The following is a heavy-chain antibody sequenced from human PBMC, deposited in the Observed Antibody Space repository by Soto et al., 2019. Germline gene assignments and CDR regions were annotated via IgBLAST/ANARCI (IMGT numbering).Heavy chain of an antibody. J-gene: IGHJ6*02. D-gene: IGHD3-22*01. CDR1: GYTFTGYY. CDR2: INPNSGGT. V-gene: IGHV1-2*04. CDR3: ARDGSSGYPRMDV. Sequence: ASVKVSCKASGYTFTGYYMHWVRQAPGQGLEWMGWINPNSGGTNYAQKFQGWVTMTRDTSISTAYMELSRLRSDDTAVYYCARDGSSGYPRMDVWGQGTTVTVSS.